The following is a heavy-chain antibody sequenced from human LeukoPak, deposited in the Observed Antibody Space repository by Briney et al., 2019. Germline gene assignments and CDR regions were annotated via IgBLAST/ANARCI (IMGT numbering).Heavy chain of an antibody. CDR2: IYYSGST. V-gene: IGHV4-59*08. D-gene: IGHD3-3*01. J-gene: IGHJ4*02. Sequence: SETLSLTSTVSGGSISSYYWSWIRQPPGKGLEWIGCIYYSGSTNYNPSLKSRVTISVDTSKNQFSLNLRSVTAADTAVYYCARLYDLYYFDYWGQGTLVAVSS. CDR3: ARLYDLYYFDY. CDR1: GGSISSYY.